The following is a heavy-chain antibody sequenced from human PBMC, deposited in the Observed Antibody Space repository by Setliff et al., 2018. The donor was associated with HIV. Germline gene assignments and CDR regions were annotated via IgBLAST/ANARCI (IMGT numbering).Heavy chain of an antibody. V-gene: IGHV4-31*02. CDR3: ARASRWGSIPFNY. CDR2: IYNSGGT. CDR1: GGSISTGGYY. Sequence: SETLSLTCTVSGGSISTGGYYWSWVRQHPGKGLEWIGYIYNSGGTYYNPSLKSRITMSIDTSKNQFSLKLNSVTAADTAVYFCARASRWGSIPFNYWGQGTLVTVS. J-gene: IGHJ4*02. D-gene: IGHD2-21*01.